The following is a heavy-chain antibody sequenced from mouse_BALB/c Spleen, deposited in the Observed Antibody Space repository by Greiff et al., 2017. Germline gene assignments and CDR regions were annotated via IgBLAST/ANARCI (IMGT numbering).Heavy chain of an antibody. Sequence: VQLQQSGAELVKPGASVKLSCKASGYTFTSYYMYWVKQRPGQGLEWIGEINPSNGGTNFNEKFKSKATFTADTSSNTAYMQLSSLTSEDSAVYYCARRELGPFAYWGQGTLVTVSA. CDR3: ARRELGPFAY. J-gene: IGHJ3*01. CDR2: INPSNGGT. D-gene: IGHD3-1*01. CDR1: GYTFTSYY. V-gene: IGHV1S81*02.